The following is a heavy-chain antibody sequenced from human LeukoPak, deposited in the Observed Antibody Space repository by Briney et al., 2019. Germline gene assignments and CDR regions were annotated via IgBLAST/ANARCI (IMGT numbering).Heavy chain of an antibody. CDR1: GFTFDDYA. CDR2: ISWNSGSI. Sequence: PGRSLRLSCAASGFTFDDYAMHWVRQAPGKGLEWVSGISWNSGSIGYADSVKGRFTISRDNAKNSLYLQMNSLRAEDTALYYCAKVGTMITFGGGFGYWGQGTLVTVSS. V-gene: IGHV3-9*01. CDR3: AKVGTMITFGGGFGY. J-gene: IGHJ4*02. D-gene: IGHD3-16*01.